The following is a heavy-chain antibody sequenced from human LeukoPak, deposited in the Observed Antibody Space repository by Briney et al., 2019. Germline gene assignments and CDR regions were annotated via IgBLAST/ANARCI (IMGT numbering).Heavy chain of an antibody. CDR1: GCSLTNGRYY. J-gene: IGHJ5*02. CDR3: AGRRIKIFGEVIRSRRHYFVP. CDR2: IYTTGCT. V-gene: IGHV4-61*02. D-gene: IGHD3-3*01. Sequence: SETLFLTFTVPGCSLTNGRYYWSWIRQPAGKGLEWIGRIYTTGCTNYNPSLNSRVTISVDTSKTQSSLKLSSVSAADAAVYYWAGRRIKIFGEVIRSRRHYFVPWGQGSLVTVSS.